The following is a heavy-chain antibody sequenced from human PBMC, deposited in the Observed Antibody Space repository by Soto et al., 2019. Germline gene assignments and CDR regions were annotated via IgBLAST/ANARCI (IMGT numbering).Heavy chain of an antibody. J-gene: IGHJ6*02. CDR3: ASTAQSYYYGMDV. CDR1: GYSFTSYW. Sequence: GESLKISCKGSGYSFTSYWIGWVRQMPGKGLEWMGRIDPSDSYTNYSPSFQGHVTISADKSISTAYLQWSSLKASDTAMYYCASTAQSYYYGMDVWGQGTTVTVSS. V-gene: IGHV5-10-1*01. CDR2: IDPSDSYT.